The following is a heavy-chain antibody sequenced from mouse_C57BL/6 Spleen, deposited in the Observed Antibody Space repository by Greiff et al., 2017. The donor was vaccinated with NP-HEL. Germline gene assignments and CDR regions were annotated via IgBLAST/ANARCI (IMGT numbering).Heavy chain of an antibody. J-gene: IGHJ2*01. CDR3: GRGDYDCDCFDY. V-gene: IGHV14-3*01. CDR2: IDPANGST. CDR1: GFNIKNTY. Sequence: EVQLQESVAELVRPGASVKLSCTASGFNIKNTYIHWVKQRPEQGLEWIGRIDPANGSTKYAPKFQGKATITADTSSNTAYLQLSSLTSEDTAIYYFGRGDYDCDCFDYWGQGTMLTVSA. D-gene: IGHD2-4*01.